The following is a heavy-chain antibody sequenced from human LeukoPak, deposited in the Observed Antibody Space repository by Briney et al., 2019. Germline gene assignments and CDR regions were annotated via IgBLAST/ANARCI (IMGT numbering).Heavy chain of an antibody. CDR3: ARGSTVTTIPYFYYFMDV. V-gene: IGHV1-2*02. CDR1: GYTFTSYY. D-gene: IGHD4-17*01. J-gene: IGHJ6*03. CDR2: INPNSGGT. Sequence: ASVKVSCKASGYTFTSYYIHWVRQAPGQGLEWMGWINPNSGGTNYAQKFQGRVTLTRDTSISTAYMELSRLRSDDTAVYYCARGSTVTTIPYFYYFMDVWGKGTTVTVSS.